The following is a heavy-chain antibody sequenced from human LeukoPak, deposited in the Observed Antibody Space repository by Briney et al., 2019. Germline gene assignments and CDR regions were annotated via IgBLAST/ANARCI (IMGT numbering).Heavy chain of an antibody. CDR3: AKDFDRNYSLDY. Sequence: GGSLRLSCAASGFIFSNHGMHWVRQAPGKGLEWLAFIQNDGRRKDYADSVRGRFTISRDSSKNTMYLEMSSLRAEDTAVYYCAKDFDRNYSLDYWGQGTLVTVSS. J-gene: IGHJ4*02. D-gene: IGHD1-14*01. CDR1: GFIFSNHG. V-gene: IGHV3-30*02. CDR2: IQNDGRRK.